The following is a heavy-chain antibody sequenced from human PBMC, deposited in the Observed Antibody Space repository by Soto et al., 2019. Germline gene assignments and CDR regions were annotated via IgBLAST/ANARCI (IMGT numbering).Heavy chain of an antibody. V-gene: IGHV1-2*04. CDR3: ARDRRDIVRLVVAADHDAFDI. CDR2: INPNSGGT. CDR1: GYTFTGYY. D-gene: IGHD2-15*01. J-gene: IGHJ3*02. Sequence: ASVKVSCKASGYTFTGYYMHWVRQAPGQGLEWMGWINPNSGGTNYAQKFQGWVTMTRDTSISTAYMELSRLRSDDTAVYYCARDRRDIVRLVVAADHDAFDIWGQGTMVTVSS.